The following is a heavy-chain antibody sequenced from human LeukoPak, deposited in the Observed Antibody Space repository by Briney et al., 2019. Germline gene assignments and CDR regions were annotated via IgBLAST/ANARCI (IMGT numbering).Heavy chain of an antibody. CDR1: GGSISSYY. J-gene: IGHJ5*02. CDR2: IYYSGST. CDR3: ARGPRFGELLWHWFDP. V-gene: IGHV4-59*01. Sequence: SETLSLTCTVSGGSISSYYWSWIRQPPGKGLERIGYIYYSGSTNYNPSLKSRVTISVDTSKNQFSLKLSSATAADTAVYYCARGPRFGELLWHWFDPWGQGTLVTVSS. D-gene: IGHD3-10*01.